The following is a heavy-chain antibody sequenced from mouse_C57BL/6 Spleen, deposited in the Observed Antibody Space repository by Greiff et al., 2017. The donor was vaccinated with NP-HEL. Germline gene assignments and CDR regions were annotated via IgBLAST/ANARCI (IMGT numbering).Heavy chain of an antibody. D-gene: IGHD2-4*01. CDR2: ISGGGGNT. V-gene: IGHV5-9*04. Sequence: EVKLMESGGGLVKPGGSLKLSCAASGFTFSSYTMSWVRQTPEKRLEWVATISGGGGNTYYPDSVKGRFTITTDNAKNTLYLQMSSLRSEDTAVYYCARQGYDYDEGAWFAYWGQGTLVTVSA. CDR1: GFTFSSYT. J-gene: IGHJ3*01. CDR3: ARQGYDYDEGAWFAY.